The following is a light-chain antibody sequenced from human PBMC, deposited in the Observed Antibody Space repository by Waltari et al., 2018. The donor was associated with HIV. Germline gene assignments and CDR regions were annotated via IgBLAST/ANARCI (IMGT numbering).Light chain of an antibody. V-gene: IGLV3-25*03. CDR2: KDT. J-gene: IGLJ2*01. CDR3: QSADTSGTSVL. Sequence: SSDLTQSPSLSVSPGQTAKITCSGDVLAKQFAFWYHRKPGQAPLLLIYKDTERPSKIPGRFSASTSGTTVTLTIGGVRAEDEAEYFCQSADTSGTSVLFGGGTTLTVL. CDR1: VLAKQF.